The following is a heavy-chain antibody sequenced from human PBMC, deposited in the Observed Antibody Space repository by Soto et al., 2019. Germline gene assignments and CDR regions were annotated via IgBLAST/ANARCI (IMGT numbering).Heavy chain of an antibody. D-gene: IGHD6-19*01. CDR1: GGSISSYY. Sequence: SETLSLTCTVSGGSISSYYWSWIRQPPGKGLEWIGYIYYSGSTNYNPSLKSRVTISVDTSKNQFSLKLSSVTAADTAVYYCARLTSSDWFPFDYWGQGTLVTVSS. J-gene: IGHJ4*02. CDR3: ARLTSSDWFPFDY. V-gene: IGHV4-59*08. CDR2: IYYSGST.